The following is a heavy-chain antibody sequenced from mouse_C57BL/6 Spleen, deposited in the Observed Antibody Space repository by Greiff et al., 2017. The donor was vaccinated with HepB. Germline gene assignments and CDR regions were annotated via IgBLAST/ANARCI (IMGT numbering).Heavy chain of an antibody. CDR1: GYTFTDYN. J-gene: IGHJ3*01. Sequence: AQLQQSGPELVKPGASVKIPCKASGYTFTDYNMDWVKQSHGKSLEWIGDINPNNGGTIYNQKFKGKATLTVDKSSSTAYMELRSLTSEDTAVYYCARRDYDGYYRGFAYWGQGTLVTVSA. CDR3: ARRDYDGYYRGFAY. V-gene: IGHV1-18*01. CDR2: INPNNGGT. D-gene: IGHD2-3*01.